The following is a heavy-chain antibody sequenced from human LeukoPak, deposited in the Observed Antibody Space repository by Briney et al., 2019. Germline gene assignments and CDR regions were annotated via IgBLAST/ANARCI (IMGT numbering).Heavy chain of an antibody. CDR3: AKDSARKSIVGSTTRGVNDY. D-gene: IGHD1-26*01. CDR1: GFTFSTYW. J-gene: IGHJ4*02. V-gene: IGHV3-30*02. Sequence: GGSLRLSCAASGFTFSTYWMNWFRQTPGKGLEWVALGRFTISRDNSKNTLYLQMNSLRAEDTAVYYCAKDSARKSIVGSTTRGVNDYWGQGTLVPVSS.